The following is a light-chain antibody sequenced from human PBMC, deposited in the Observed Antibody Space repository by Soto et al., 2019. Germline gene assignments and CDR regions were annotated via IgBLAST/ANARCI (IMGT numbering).Light chain of an antibody. J-gene: IGKJ1*01. CDR1: QDLNRW. V-gene: IGKV1-12*01. CDR3: QQGMLFPWT. CDR2: TIS. Sequence: DIQMTQSPSSVSASVGDRVTITCRASQDLNRWLAWYQQKPWRAPKLLISTISTLQNGVPSRFSGSGSGTDFSLTISSLQPEDIATYYCQQGMLFPWTVGQGTKVEIK.